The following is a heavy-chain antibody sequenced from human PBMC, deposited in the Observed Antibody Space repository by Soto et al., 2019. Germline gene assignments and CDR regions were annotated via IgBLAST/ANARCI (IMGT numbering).Heavy chain of an antibody. CDR2: IYWDDDK. CDR1: GFSLSTSGVG. CDR3: AHSYSSGWYYGPFDY. J-gene: IGHJ4*02. D-gene: IGHD6-19*01. Sequence: QITLKESGPTLVKPTQTLTLTCTFSGFSLSTSGVGVGWIRQPPGKALEWLALIYWDDDKRYSPSLKSRLTITKDTSKHQVVLTLTNMDPVDTATYYCAHSYSSGWYYGPFDYWGQGTLVTVSS. V-gene: IGHV2-5*02.